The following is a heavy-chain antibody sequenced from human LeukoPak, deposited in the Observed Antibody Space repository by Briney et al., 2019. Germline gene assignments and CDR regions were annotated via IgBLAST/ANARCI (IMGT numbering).Heavy chain of an antibody. J-gene: IGHJ1*01. Sequence: PGGSLRLSCAASGFTFSSYSMNWVRQAPGKGLEWVSYISSSSDTIYYADSVKGRFTISRDNAKRSLYLQMNSLRAEDTALYYCAKDYDSSGYYIQHWGQGTLVTVSS. V-gene: IGHV3-48*01. CDR2: ISSSSDTI. CDR3: AKDYDSSGYYIQH. CDR1: GFTFSSYS. D-gene: IGHD3-22*01.